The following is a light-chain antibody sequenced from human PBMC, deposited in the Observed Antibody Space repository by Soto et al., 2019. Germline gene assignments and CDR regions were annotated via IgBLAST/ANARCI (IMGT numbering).Light chain of an antibody. CDR2: GNS. J-gene: IGLJ2*01. Sequence: QSVLTQPPSVSGAPGQRVTISCNGSSSNIGAGYDVHWYQQLPGTAPKLLISGNSNRPSGVPDRFSGSKSGTSASLAITGLQAEDEADYYCQSYDSSLSVVFGGGTKLTVL. CDR3: QSYDSSLSVV. V-gene: IGLV1-40*01. CDR1: SSNIGAGYD.